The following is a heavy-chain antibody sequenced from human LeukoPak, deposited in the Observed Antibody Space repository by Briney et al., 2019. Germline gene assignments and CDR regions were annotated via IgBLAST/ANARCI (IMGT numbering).Heavy chain of an antibody. CDR1: GFTFSSYS. D-gene: IGHD6-13*01. J-gene: IGHJ4*02. CDR2: ISSSSSYI. Sequence: GGSLRLSCAASGFTFSSYSMNWVRQAPGKGLEWVSSISSSSSYIYYADSVKGRFTISRDNAKNSLYLQMNSLRAEDTAVYYCARVKYSSSFAKDLFDYWGQGTLVTVSS. CDR3: ARVKYSSSFAKDLFDY. V-gene: IGHV3-21*04.